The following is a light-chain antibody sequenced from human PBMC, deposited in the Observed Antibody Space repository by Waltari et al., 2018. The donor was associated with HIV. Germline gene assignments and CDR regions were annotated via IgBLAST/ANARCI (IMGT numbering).Light chain of an antibody. Sequence: FMLTQPRSVSESPGKTVTISCTRSSGSIGSNYVQWYQQRPGSSPTTVIYEDYQRPSGVPGRFSGSIDRSSNSASLTISGLMTEDEADYYCQSYDSNTRIFGTGTKVTVL. CDR3: QSYDSNTRI. CDR1: SGSIGSNY. V-gene: IGLV6-57*01. CDR2: EDY. J-gene: IGLJ1*01.